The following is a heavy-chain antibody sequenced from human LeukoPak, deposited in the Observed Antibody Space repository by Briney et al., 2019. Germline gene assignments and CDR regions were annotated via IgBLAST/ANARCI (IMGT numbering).Heavy chain of an antibody. CDR2: ISGTGDST. J-gene: IGHJ4*02. CDR3: ARGDYYDTSGYLN. D-gene: IGHD3-22*01. V-gene: IGHV3-23*01. Sequence: GGSLRLSCAASGFTFSTYAMSWVRHAPGKGLEGVSAISGTGDSTYYVDSVKGRFTISRDNSKNTLYLQMNSLRAEDTAVYYCARGDYYDTSGYLNWGQGTLVTVSS. CDR1: GFTFSTYA.